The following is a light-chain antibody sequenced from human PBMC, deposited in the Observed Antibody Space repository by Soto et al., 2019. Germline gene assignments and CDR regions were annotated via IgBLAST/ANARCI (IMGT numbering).Light chain of an antibody. Sequence: DIQMTQSPSSLSASVGDRVTITCRASQNIANYLNWCQQKPGKAPNLLIYAASSLQSGVPSRFSGSGSGTDFTLTISSLQPEDFATYYCQHSYTTPITFGQGTRLEIK. V-gene: IGKV1-39*01. J-gene: IGKJ5*01. CDR3: QHSYTTPIT. CDR2: AAS. CDR1: QNIANY.